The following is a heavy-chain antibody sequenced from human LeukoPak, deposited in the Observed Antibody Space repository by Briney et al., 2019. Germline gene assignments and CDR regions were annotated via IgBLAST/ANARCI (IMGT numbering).Heavy chain of an antibody. CDR3: ARMYYYDPAWFDP. J-gene: IGHJ5*02. Sequence: GGSLRLSCAASGFTSSDYYMSWIRQAPGKGLEWVSYISSSGSTIYYADSVKGRFTISRDNAKNSLYLQMNSLRAEDTAVYYCARMYYYDPAWFDPWGQGTLVTVSS. CDR1: GFTSSDYY. D-gene: IGHD3-22*01. V-gene: IGHV3-11*04. CDR2: ISSSGSTI.